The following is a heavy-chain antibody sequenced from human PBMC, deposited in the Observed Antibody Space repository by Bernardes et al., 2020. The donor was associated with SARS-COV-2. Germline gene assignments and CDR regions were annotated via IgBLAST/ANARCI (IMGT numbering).Heavy chain of an antibody. J-gene: IGHJ4*02. CDR1: GFTFNIYW. V-gene: IGHV3-74*01. CDR2: INHDGSNI. CDR3: ARGVPVAGRAVDY. D-gene: IGHD2-2*01. Sequence: GGSLRLSCGASGFTFNIYWMHWVRQRLGKGLVWVARINHDGSNITYADSVKGRFTISRDNAKNTLYLHVNSLRAEDTAVYFCARGVPVAGRAVDYWGQGILVTVSS.